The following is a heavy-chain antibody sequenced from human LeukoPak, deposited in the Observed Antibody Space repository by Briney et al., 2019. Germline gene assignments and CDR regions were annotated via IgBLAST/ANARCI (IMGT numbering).Heavy chain of an antibody. Sequence: PSETLSLICAVYSGSFSGYYWSWIRQPPGKGLEWIGEINHSGSTNYNPSLKSRVTISVDTSKNQFSLKLRSVTAADTAVYYCAGAHCGGDCYSGRAFDIWGQGTMVTVSS. J-gene: IGHJ3*02. CDR3: AGAHCGGDCYSGRAFDI. D-gene: IGHD2-21*02. CDR2: INHSGST. V-gene: IGHV4-34*01. CDR1: SGSFSGYY.